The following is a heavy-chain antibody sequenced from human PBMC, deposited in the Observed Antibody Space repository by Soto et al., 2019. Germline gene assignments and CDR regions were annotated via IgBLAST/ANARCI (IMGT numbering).Heavy chain of an antibody. V-gene: IGHV4-34*01. CDR1: GGSFSGYY. CDR3: ARGRRMHGTTTPVDY. Sequence: QVQLQQWGAGLLKPSETLSLTCAVYGGSFSGYYWSWIRQPPGKGLEWIGEINHSGSTNYNPSLKSRVTISVDTSKNQFSLKLSSVTAADTAVYYCARGRRMHGTTTPVDYWGQGTLVTVSS. CDR2: INHSGST. J-gene: IGHJ4*02. D-gene: IGHD4-17*01.